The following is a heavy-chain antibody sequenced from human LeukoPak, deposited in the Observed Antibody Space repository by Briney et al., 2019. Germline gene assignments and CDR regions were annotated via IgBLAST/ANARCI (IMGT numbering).Heavy chain of an antibody. D-gene: IGHD5-24*01. CDR1: GYPISSGYY. V-gene: IGHV4-38-2*02. CDR2: IYHNGKT. CDR3: ARGKWLQLDY. Sequence: SETLSLTCTVSGYPISSGYYWSWLRQPPGKGLEWIGSIYHNGKTYYNPSLKSRVTISVDTSKNQFSLKLSSVTAADTAVYYCARGKWLQLDYWGQGTLVTVSS. J-gene: IGHJ4*02.